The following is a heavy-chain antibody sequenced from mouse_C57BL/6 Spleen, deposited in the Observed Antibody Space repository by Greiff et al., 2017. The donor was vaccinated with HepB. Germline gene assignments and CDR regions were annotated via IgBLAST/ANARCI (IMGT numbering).Heavy chain of an antibody. CDR1: GYTFTGYW. CDR2: IVPESGGT. CDR3: ATSITTVVEDFDY. Sequence: VQLQQSGAELMKPGASVKLSCKATGYTFTGYWIEWVKQRPGHGLEWIGEIVPESGGTNYNEKFKGKATFTADKSSNTAYMQLSSLTTEDSAIYYCATSITTVVEDFDYWGQGTTLTVSS. J-gene: IGHJ2*01. D-gene: IGHD1-1*01. V-gene: IGHV1-9*01.